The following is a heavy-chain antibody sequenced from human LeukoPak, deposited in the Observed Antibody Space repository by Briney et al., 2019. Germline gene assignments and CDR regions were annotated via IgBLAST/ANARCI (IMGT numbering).Heavy chain of an antibody. CDR3: ARGSDFWYYYGMDV. J-gene: IGHJ6*02. V-gene: IGHV3-30*14. Sequence: GGSLRLSCAASGFTFSSYAMHWVRQAPGKGLEWVAVISYDGSNKYYADSVKGRFTISRDNSKNTLYLQMNSLRAEDTAVYYCARGSDFWYYYGMDVWGQGTTVTVSS. D-gene: IGHD3/OR15-3a*01. CDR1: GFTFSSYA. CDR2: ISYDGSNK.